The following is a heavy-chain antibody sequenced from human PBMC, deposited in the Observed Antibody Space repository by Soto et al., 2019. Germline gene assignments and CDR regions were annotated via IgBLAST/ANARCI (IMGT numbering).Heavy chain of an antibody. CDR1: GGSINSGDYY. D-gene: IGHD4-4*01. J-gene: IGHJ3*02. CDR2: IYYRGST. V-gene: IGHV4-30-4*01. Sequence: QVQLQESGPGLVKPSQTLSLTCTVSGGSINSGDYYWSWIRQPPGKGLEWIGYIYYRGSTYYNPSLKRRVTISVDTSKNQYSLKLSSVTAADTAVYYCTRVQLVAFDIWGQGTMVTVSS. CDR3: TRVQLVAFDI.